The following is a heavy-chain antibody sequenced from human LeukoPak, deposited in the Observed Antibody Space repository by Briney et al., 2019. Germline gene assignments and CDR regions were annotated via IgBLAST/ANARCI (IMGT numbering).Heavy chain of an antibody. Sequence: SETLSLTCTVSGGSISSYYWSWIRQPPGKGLEWIGYIYYSGSTNYNPSLKSRVTISVDTSKNQFSLKLSSVTAADTAVYYCARVLGYSYGLPLTHNYYYYGMDVWGQGTTVTVSS. J-gene: IGHJ6*02. CDR3: ARVLGYSYGLPLTHNYYYYGMDV. D-gene: IGHD5-18*01. CDR1: GGSISSYY. CDR2: IYYSGST. V-gene: IGHV4-59*01.